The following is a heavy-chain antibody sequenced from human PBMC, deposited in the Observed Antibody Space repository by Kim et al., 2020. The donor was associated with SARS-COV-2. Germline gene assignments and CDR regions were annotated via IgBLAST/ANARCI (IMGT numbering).Heavy chain of an antibody. CDR1: GFTFSDYY. CDR3: ARVSLGSSSWYYFDY. V-gene: IGHV3-11*05. Sequence: GGSLRLSCAASGFTFSDYYMSWIRQAPGKGLEWVSYISSSIDYTNYADSLKGRFTISRDNAKNSLYLQMNSLRVDDTAVYYCARVSLGSSSWYYFDYWG. J-gene: IGHJ4*01. D-gene: IGHD6-13*01. CDR2: ISSSIDYT.